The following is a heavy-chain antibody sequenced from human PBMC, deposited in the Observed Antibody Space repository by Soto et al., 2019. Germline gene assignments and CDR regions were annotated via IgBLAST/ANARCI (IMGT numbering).Heavy chain of an antibody. CDR3: ARESPNCSSTSCYEGITIFGVVPGYFDY. Sequence: GGSLRLSCAASGFTFSSYSMNWVRQAPGKGLECVSSISSSSSYIYYADSVKGRFTISRDNAKNSLYLQMNSLRAEDTAVYYCARESPNCSSTSCYEGITIFGVVPGYFDYWGQGTLVTVSS. D-gene: IGHD2-2*01. J-gene: IGHJ4*02. V-gene: IGHV3-21*01. CDR1: GFTFSSYS. CDR2: ISSSSSYI.